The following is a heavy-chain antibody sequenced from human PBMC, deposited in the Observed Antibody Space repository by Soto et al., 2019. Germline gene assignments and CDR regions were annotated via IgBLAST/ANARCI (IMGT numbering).Heavy chain of an antibody. CDR1: GGSISSYY. CDR3: ARARSGIPFDY. D-gene: IGHD1-1*01. J-gene: IGHJ4*02. Sequence: SETLSLTCTVSGGSISSYYWSWIRQPPGKGLEWIGYIYYSGSTNYNPSLKSRVTISVDTSKNQFSLKLSSVTAADTAMYYCARARSGIPFDYWGQGTLVTVSS. CDR2: IYYSGST. V-gene: IGHV4-59*01.